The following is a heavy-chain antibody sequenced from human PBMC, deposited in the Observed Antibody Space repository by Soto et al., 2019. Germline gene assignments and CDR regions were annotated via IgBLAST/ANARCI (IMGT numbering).Heavy chain of an antibody. J-gene: IGHJ4*02. V-gene: IGHV3-33*01. Sequence: GGSLRLSCAASGFTFSSYGMHWVRQAPGKGLEWVAVIWYDGSNKYYADSVKGRFTISRDNSKNTLYLQMNSLRAEDTAVYYCARDQRGYSSSFAYAQLDYWGQGTLVTVSS. CDR2: IWYDGSNK. CDR1: GFTFSSYG. CDR3: ARDQRGYSSSFAYAQLDY. D-gene: IGHD6-6*01.